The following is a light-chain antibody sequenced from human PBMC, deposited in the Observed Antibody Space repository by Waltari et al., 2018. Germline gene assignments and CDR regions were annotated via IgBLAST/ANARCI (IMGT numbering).Light chain of an antibody. V-gene: IGKV1-17*03. J-gene: IGKJ2*01. CDR1: KVLSNY. CDR3: LHHHSYPLT. CDR2: AAD. Sequence: DIQMTQSPSALSASVGDRVTITCRASKVLSNYVAWFQQKPGKVPKRLIFAADTLESGVPPRVSGSGSGTEFTLTISSLQPEDFATYYCLHHHSYPLTFGPGTKLQMK.